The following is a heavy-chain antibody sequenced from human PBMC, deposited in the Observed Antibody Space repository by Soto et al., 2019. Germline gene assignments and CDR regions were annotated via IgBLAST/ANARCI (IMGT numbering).Heavy chain of an antibody. CDR3: GRGGSNSPNGMDV. J-gene: IGHJ6*02. CDR2: INPDGSST. V-gene: IGHV3-74*01. D-gene: IGHD4-4*01. CDR1: GFTLSPTW. Sequence: EVQLAESGGGLVQPGGSRKPPFAAPGFTLSPTWMHWAGQAPGKGLGWVSRINPDGSSTNYADSVKGRFTISRDNAKNTLYLQMNSLRAEDTAVYYCGRGGSNSPNGMDVWGQGTTVTVSS.